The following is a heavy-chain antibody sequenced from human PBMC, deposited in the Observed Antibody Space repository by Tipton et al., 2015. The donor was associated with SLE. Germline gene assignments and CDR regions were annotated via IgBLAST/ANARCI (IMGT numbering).Heavy chain of an antibody. CDR3: ARRLLEWLFDY. Sequence: TLSLTCAVYGESFNGYFWTWIRQPPGKGLEWIAEIIHSGVTNYNPSLRSRVTISVDTSKNQFSLKLSSVTAADTAVYYCARRLLEWLFDYWGQGTLVTVSS. J-gene: IGHJ4*02. CDR2: IIHSGVT. V-gene: IGHV4-34*12. D-gene: IGHD3-3*01. CDR1: GESFNGYF.